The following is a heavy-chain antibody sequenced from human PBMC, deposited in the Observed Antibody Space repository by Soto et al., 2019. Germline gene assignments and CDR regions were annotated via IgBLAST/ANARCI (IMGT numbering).Heavy chain of an antibody. J-gene: IGHJ4*02. CDR2: ISTYNGNT. CDR1: GYSFSTCA. CDR3: ARTIAVAGIGYYFDY. Sequence: GASVKVSCKASGYSFSTCAISWVRQAPGQGLEWLGRISTYNGNTNYGHILQGRVALTTDTSTNTAFMELRSLGSDDTAVYYCARTIAVAGIGYYFDYWGQGTLVTVSS. V-gene: IGHV1-18*04. D-gene: IGHD6-19*01.